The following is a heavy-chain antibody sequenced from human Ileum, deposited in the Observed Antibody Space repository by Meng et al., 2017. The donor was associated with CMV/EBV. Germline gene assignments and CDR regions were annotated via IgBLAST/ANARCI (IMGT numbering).Heavy chain of an antibody. Sequence: SETLSLTCTVSGGSISSSTYYWGWIRQPPGKGPEWIASVFYNGPTYYNPSLKSRVTILVDTSKNQFSLRVTSLTAADTAVYYCARGREYSSSDYWGQGTLVTVSS. CDR3: ARGREYSSSDY. D-gene: IGHD2/OR15-2a*01. J-gene: IGHJ4*02. CDR2: VFYNGPT. CDR1: GGSISSSTYY. V-gene: IGHV4-39*07.